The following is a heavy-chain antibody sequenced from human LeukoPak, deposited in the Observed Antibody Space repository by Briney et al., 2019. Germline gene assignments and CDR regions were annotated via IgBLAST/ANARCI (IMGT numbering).Heavy chain of an antibody. CDR1: GGPISSPY. CDR2: IYTSGGT. CDR3: ASGQRNSGTFDI. V-gene: IGHV4-4*07. J-gene: IGHJ3*02. Sequence: SETLSLTCTVSGGPISSPYWSWIRHPAGKGLEWIGRIYTSGGTNYNPSLKSRVSMSVDTSKNQFSLRLSSVTAADTAVYYCASGQRNSGTFDIWGQGTMVTVSS. D-gene: IGHD6-25*01.